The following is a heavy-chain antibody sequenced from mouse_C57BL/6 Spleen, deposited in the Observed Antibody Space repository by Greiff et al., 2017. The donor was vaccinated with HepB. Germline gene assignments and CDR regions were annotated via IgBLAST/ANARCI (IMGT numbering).Heavy chain of an antibody. J-gene: IGHJ1*03. CDR1: GFSLTSYG. CDR2: IWSGGST. V-gene: IGHV2-2*01. D-gene: IGHD1-1*01. CDR3: ARNSLYYGSSYWYFDV. Sequence: VQLKESGPGLVQPSQSLSITCTVSGFSLTSYGVHWVRQSPGKGLEWLGVIWSGGSTDYNAAFISRLSISKDNSKSQVFFKMNSLQADDTAIYYCARNSLYYGSSYWYFDVWGTGTTVTVSS.